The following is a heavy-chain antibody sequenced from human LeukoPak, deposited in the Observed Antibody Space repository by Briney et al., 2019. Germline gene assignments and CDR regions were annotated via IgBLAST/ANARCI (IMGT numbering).Heavy chain of an antibody. CDR3: ATPIKYYDSWTGYPPFDY. J-gene: IGHJ4*02. CDR1: GNTFSNYA. CDR2: IIPISGAT. Sequence: GASVKVSCKASGNTFSNYAISWVRQAPGQGLEWMGGIIPISGATNYAQKFQGRVTITADGSTSTAYMEVSSLRSEDTAVYYCATPIKYYDSWTGYPPFDYWGQGTLVTVSS. V-gene: IGHV1-69*13. D-gene: IGHD3-3*01.